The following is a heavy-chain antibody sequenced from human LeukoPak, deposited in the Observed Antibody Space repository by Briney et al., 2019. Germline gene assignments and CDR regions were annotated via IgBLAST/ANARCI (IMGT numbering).Heavy chain of an antibody. CDR3: ATAARGGPESDY. V-gene: IGHV3-48*03. Sequence: PGGSLRLSCAASGFTFSSYEMNWVRQAPGKGLEWVSYISSSGSTIYYADSVKGRFTISRDNAKNSLYLQMNSLRAEDTAVYYCATAARGGPESDYWGQGTLVTVSS. CDR1: GFTFSSYE. J-gene: IGHJ4*02. D-gene: IGHD3-10*01. CDR2: ISSSGSTI.